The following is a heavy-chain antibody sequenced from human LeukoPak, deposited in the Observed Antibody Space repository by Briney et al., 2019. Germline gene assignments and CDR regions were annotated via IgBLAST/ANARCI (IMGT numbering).Heavy chain of an antibody. D-gene: IGHD4-17*01. CDR2: IYYSGST. CDR3: ASRPVYGDYGWFDP. V-gene: IGHV4-59*01. J-gene: IGHJ5*02. Sequence: SETLSPTCTVSGGSISSDYWNWIRQPPGKGLEWIGYIYYSGSTNYNPSLKSRVTISVDTSKNQFSLKLSSVTAADTAVYYCASRPVYGDYGWFDPWGQGTLVTVSS. CDR1: GGSISSDY.